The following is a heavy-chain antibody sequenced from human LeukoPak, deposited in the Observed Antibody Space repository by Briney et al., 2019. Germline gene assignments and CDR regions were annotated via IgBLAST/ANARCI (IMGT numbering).Heavy chain of an antibody. CDR3: ARLYYYDSSGYYVNWFDP. CDR2: IIPIFGTA. V-gene: IGHV1-69*13. CDR1: GGTFSSYA. Sequence: SVKVSCKASGGTFSSYAISWVRQAPGQGLEWMGGIIPIFGTANYAQKFQGRVTIPADESTSTAYMELSSLRSEDTAVYYCARLYYYDSSGYYVNWFDPWGQGTLVTVSS. J-gene: IGHJ5*02. D-gene: IGHD3-22*01.